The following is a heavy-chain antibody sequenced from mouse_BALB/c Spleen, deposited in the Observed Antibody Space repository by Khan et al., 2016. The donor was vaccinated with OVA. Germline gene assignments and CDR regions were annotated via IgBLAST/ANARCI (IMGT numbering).Heavy chain of an antibody. V-gene: IGHV3-2*02. D-gene: IGHD1-1*01. CDR1: GYSITSAYA. CDR2: LRYSGRT. CDR3: GRSGTSTTLVATDFDY. J-gene: IGHJ2*01. Sequence: EVQLQEPGPGLEKPSQSLSPTCTVTGYSITSAYAWNWIRQFPGNTLEWMGYLRYSGRTSYNPSLNRRIPSTRHTSKNLFFLQLTSVTTDDTATYCCGRSGTSTTLVATDFDYRGQGTTLT.